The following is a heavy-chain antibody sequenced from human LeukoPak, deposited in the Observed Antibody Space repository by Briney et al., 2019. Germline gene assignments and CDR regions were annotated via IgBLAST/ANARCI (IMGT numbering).Heavy chain of an antibody. J-gene: IGHJ4*02. Sequence: GASVKVSCKASGYSSTSYGISWVRQAPGQGLEWMGWINAYNGNTNYAQKLQGRVTMTTDTSTSTAYMELKSLRSDDTAVYYCAREHRWLQSLYYFDYWGQGTLVTVSS. D-gene: IGHD5-24*01. V-gene: IGHV1-18*01. CDR3: AREHRWLQSLYYFDY. CDR1: GYSSTSYG. CDR2: INAYNGNT.